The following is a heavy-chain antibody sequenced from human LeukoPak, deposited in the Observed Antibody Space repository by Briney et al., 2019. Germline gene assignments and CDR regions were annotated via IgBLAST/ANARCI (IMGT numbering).Heavy chain of an antibody. J-gene: IGHJ3*02. CDR2: INPNNGNT. Sequence: WSSVKVSCKASGGTFSSYAISWVRQAPGQGLEWMGWINPNNGNTNYVQKLQGRVTMTTDTSTSTAYMELRSLRSDDTAVYYCARVGYDSSGRHRYAFDIWGQGTMVTVSS. CDR3: ARVGYDSSGRHRYAFDI. D-gene: IGHD3-22*01. CDR1: GGTFSSYA. V-gene: IGHV1-18*01.